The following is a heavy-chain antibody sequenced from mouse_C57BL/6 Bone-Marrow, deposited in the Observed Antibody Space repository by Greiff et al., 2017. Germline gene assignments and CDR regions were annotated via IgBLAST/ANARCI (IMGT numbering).Heavy chain of an antibody. CDR3: ARWGDYYGSSPFAY. Sequence: QVQLQQPGAELVKPGASVKLSCKASGYTFTSYWMQWVKQRPGQGLEWIGEIDPSDSYTNYNQKFKGKATLTVDTSSSTAYMQLSSLTSEDSAVYYCARWGDYYGSSPFAYWGQGTLVTVSA. J-gene: IGHJ3*01. CDR1: GYTFTSYW. V-gene: IGHV1-50*01. CDR2: IDPSDSYT. D-gene: IGHD1-1*01.